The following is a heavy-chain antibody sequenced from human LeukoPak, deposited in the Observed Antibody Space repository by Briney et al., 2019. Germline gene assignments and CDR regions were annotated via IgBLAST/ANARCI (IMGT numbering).Heavy chain of an antibody. CDR3: ARGYCSGGSCYYFDY. CDR2: IYSGGST. Sequence: PGGSLRLSCAASGFTVSSNYMSWVRQAPGKGLEWVSVIYSGGSTYYADSVKGRFTISRDNSMNTLYLQMNSLRAEDTAVYYCARGYCSGGSCYYFDYWGQGTLVTVSS. CDR1: GFTVSSNY. V-gene: IGHV3-53*01. D-gene: IGHD2-15*01. J-gene: IGHJ4*02.